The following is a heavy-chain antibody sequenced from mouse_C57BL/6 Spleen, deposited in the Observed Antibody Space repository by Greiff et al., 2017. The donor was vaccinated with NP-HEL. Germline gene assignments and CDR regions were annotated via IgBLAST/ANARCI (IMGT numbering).Heavy chain of an antibody. D-gene: IGHD2-4*01. Sequence: EVQLQESGPGLVKPSQSLSLTCSVTGYSITSGYYWNWIRQFPVNKLEWMGYISYDGSNNYNPSLKNRNSITSDTSKNQFILKLNSVTTEDTATYYCAREGYDYVSSADWGQGTLVTVDA. V-gene: IGHV3-6*01. CDR1: GYSITSGYY. J-gene: IGHJ3*01. CDR3: AREGYDYVSSAD. CDR2: ISYDGSN.